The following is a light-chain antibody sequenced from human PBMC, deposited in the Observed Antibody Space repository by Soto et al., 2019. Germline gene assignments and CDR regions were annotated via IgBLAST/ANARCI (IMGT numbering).Light chain of an antibody. V-gene: IGKV1-5*03. CDR1: QTISSW. CDR2: KAS. Sequence: IQMTQSLSTLSASVGDRVTITCRASQTISSWLAWYQQKPGKAPKLLIYKASSLKSGVPSRFSGSGSGTEFTLTISSLQPDDFATYYCQLYNSYSQAFGQGTKV. J-gene: IGKJ1*01. CDR3: QLYNSYSQA.